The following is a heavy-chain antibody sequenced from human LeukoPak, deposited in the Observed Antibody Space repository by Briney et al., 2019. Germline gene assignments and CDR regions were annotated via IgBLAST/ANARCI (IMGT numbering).Heavy chain of an antibody. Sequence: GGSLRLSCAASGFTFSNAWMSWGRQAPGKGLEWVGSIKSKTDGGTTDYAAPVKGRFTISRDDSKNTLYLQMNSLKTEDTAVYYCTTAGYSRYAGGQGTLVTVSS. V-gene: IGHV3-15*01. CDR3: TTAGYSRYA. CDR1: GFTFSNAW. CDR2: IKSKTDGGTT. D-gene: IGHD6-13*01. J-gene: IGHJ4*02.